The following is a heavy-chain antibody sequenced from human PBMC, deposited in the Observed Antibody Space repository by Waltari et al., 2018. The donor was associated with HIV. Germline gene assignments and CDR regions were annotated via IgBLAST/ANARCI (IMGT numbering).Heavy chain of an antibody. D-gene: IGHD3-3*01. CDR2: TYYRSKWYI. CDR1: GASVSSNSAA. J-gene: IGHJ5*02. CDR3: ARGWNYDFWSGLEGGKFDP. V-gene: IGHV6-1*01. Sequence: QVLRQQSGPRLVTPSQTRSLTGAISGASVSSNSAARHWIRESPRRGIEGLGMTYYRSKWYIDYAVSVKSRIIINPDTSDNRFSLQLNSVTPEDTAVYYCARGWNYDFWSGLEGGKFDPWGQGNLVTVSS.